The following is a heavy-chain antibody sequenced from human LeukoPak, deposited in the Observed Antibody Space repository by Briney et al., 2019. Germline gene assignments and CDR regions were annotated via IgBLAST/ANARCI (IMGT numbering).Heavy chain of an antibody. CDR1: GYTFTSHG. D-gene: IGHD3-3*01. CDR3: ARGSYGVVKNWFDP. J-gene: IGHJ5*02. CDR2: ISAYNGNT. V-gene: IGHV1-18*01. Sequence: ASVKVSCKASGYTFTSHGISWVRQAPGQGLEWMGWISAYNGNTNYAQKLQGRVTMTTDTSTSTAYMELRSLRSDDTAVYYCARGSYGVVKNWFDPWGQGTLVTASS.